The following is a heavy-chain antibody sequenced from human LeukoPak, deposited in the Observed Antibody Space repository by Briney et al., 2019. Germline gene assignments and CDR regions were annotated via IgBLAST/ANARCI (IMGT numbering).Heavy chain of an antibody. Sequence: PGGSLRLSCAASGFTFSSYAMSWVRQARGKGLEWVSAISGSGGSTYYADSVKGRFTISRDNSKNTLYLQMNSLRAEDTAFYYCAKVPLSAGGWYEYWGQGTLVTVSS. D-gene: IGHD6-19*01. V-gene: IGHV3-23*01. J-gene: IGHJ4*02. CDR2: ISGSGGST. CDR1: GFTFSSYA. CDR3: AKVPLSAGGWYEY.